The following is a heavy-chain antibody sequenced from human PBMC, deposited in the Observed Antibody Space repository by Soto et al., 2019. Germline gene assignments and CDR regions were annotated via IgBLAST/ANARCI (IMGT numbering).Heavy chain of an antibody. CDR2: ISYDGSNK. J-gene: IGHJ4*02. CDR1: GFTFSSYG. Sequence: LRLSCAASGFTFSSYGMHWVRQAPGKGLEWVAVISYDGSNKYYADSVKGRFTISRDNSKNTLYLQMNSLRAEDTAVYYCAKGGTSIDYWGQGTLVTVSS. D-gene: IGHD1-26*01. CDR3: AKGGTSIDY. V-gene: IGHV3-30*18.